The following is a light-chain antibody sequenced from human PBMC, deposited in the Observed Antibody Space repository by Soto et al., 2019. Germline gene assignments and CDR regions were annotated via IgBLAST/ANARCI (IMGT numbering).Light chain of an antibody. CDR2: SAS. CDR1: QSISTW. Sequence: DIQMTQSPSTLSASVGDRYTITCRASQSISTWLAWYQQKPGKAPKLLIYSASDLESGVPSRFSGSGFGTEFTLTITSLQPDDFATYYFQQYNSYSTFGPATFGQGTKVDIK. CDR3: QQYNSYSTFGPAT. V-gene: IGKV1-5*03. J-gene: IGKJ1*01.